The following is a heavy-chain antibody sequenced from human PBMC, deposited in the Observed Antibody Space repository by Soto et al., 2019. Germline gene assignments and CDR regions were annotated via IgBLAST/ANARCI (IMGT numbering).Heavy chain of an antibody. CDR3: ARNYGASLAY. J-gene: IGHJ4*02. CDR2: IYYSGST. CDR1: GGSISSYY. D-gene: IGHD4-17*01. Sequence: SETLSLTCTVSGGSISSYYWSWIRQPPGKGLEWIGYIYYSGSTNYNPSLESRVTISVDTSNNQFSLKLSFVTVADTAVYYCARNYGASLAYWGRGTLVTVSS. V-gene: IGHV4-59*01.